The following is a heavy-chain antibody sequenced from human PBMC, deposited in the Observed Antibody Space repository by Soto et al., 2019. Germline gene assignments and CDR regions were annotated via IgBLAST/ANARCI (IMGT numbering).Heavy chain of an antibody. Sequence: SETLSLTCSVSGGSISSSSYFWGWIRQPPGRGLEWIGSVHSSGSTYYNPSLKSRVIISIDTPKNQFSVRLNSVTAADTAKYYCERHASNYISGVDSWGQGTQVTVSS. CDR1: GGSISSSSYF. CDR3: ERHASNYISGVDS. CDR2: VHSSGST. V-gene: IGHV4-39*01. J-gene: IGHJ5*01. D-gene: IGHD4-4*01.